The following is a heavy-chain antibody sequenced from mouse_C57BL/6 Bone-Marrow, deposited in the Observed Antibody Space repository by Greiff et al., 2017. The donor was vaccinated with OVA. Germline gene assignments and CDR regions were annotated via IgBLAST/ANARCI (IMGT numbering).Heavy chain of an antibody. Sequence: QVQLQQPGAELVMPGASVKLSCKASGYTFTSYWMHWVKQRPGQGLEWIGEIDPSDSYTNYNQQFKGKSTLTVDKSSSTAYMQLSSLTSEDSAVYYCARVTGTPYFDYWGQGTTLTVSS. CDR3: ARVTGTPYFDY. D-gene: IGHD4-1*01. CDR1: GYTFTSYW. J-gene: IGHJ2*01. CDR2: IDPSDSYT. V-gene: IGHV1-69*01.